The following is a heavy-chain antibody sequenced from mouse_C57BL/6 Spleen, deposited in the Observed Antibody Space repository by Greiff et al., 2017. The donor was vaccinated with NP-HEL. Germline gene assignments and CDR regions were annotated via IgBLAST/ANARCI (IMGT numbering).Heavy chain of an antibody. CDR3: ARRPTGMDY. D-gene: IGHD4-1*02. CDR1: GFTFSSYG. Sequence: EVTLVESGGDLVKPGGSLKLSCAASGFTFSSYGMSWVRQTPDKRLEWVATISSGGSYTYYPDSVKGRFTISRDNAKNTLYLQMSRLKSEDTAMYYGARRPTGMDYWGQGTSVTVSS. V-gene: IGHV5-6*02. J-gene: IGHJ4*01. CDR2: ISSGGSYT.